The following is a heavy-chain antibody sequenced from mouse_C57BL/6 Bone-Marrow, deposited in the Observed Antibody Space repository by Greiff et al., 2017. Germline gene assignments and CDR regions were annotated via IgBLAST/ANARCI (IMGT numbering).Heavy chain of an antibody. J-gene: IGHJ1*03. CDR3: ARDSYDGYYWYFDV. V-gene: IGHV5-4*01. CDR2: ISDGGSYT. CDR1: GFTFSSYA. D-gene: IGHD2-3*01. Sequence: VQLKESGGGLVKPGGSLKLSCAASGFTFSSYAMSWVRQTPEKRLEWVATISDGGSYTYYPDNVKGRFTISRDNAKNNLYLQMSHLKSEDTAMYYCARDSYDGYYWYFDVWGTGTTVTVSS.